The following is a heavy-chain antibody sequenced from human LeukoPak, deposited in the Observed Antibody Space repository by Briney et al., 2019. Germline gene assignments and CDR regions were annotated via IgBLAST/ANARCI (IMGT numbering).Heavy chain of an antibody. V-gene: IGHV4-34*01. D-gene: IGHD3-10*01. J-gene: IGHJ4*02. Sequence: SETPSLTCAVYGGSFSGYYWSWIRQPPGKGLEWIGEINHSGSTNYNPSLKSRVTISVDTSKNQFSLKLSSVTAADTAVYYCARGYYYGSGPFDYWGQGTLVTVSS. CDR1: GGSFSGYY. CDR2: INHSGST. CDR3: ARGYYYGSGPFDY.